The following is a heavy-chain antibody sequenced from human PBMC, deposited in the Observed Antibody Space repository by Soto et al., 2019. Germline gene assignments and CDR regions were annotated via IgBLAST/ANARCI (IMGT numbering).Heavy chain of an antibody. CDR1: GFSLSTSGVG. V-gene: IGHV2-5*01. D-gene: IGHD5-18*01. Sequence: SGPTLVNPTRTLTLTCTFSGFSLSTSGVGVGWIRQPPGKALEWLALIYWNDDKRYSPSLKSRLTITKDISKNQVVLTMTNMDPVDTATYYCAHTPLFQPHTANDAFDIWGQGTMVTVSS. J-gene: IGHJ3*02. CDR2: IYWNDDK. CDR3: AHTPLFQPHTANDAFDI.